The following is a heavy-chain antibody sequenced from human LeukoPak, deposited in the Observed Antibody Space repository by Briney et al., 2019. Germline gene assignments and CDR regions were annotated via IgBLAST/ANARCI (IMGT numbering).Heavy chain of an antibody. CDR1: GYTFTAYQ. D-gene: IGHD2-15*01. J-gene: IGHJ3*01. Sequence: ASVKVSCKASGYTFTAYQMNWVRQAPGQGPEWMGRINPYTGGTDYAQKFQGRVIMTRDTAISTVYLELSRLKSDDTAVYYSARHACSATSCSGFDVWGQGTMLTVS. CDR2: INPYTGGT. V-gene: IGHV1-2*06. CDR3: ARHACSATSCSGFDV.